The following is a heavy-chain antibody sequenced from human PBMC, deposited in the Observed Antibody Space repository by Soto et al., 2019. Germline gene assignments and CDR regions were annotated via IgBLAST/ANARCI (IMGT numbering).Heavy chain of an antibody. V-gene: IGHV4-59*11. CDR1: GDSIRSHY. J-gene: IGHJ4*02. Sequence: ASETLSLTCTVSGDSIRSHYWSWIRQPPGAGLEWIGYMSYSGTTNYNPSLKSRATISVDTSKNQFSLRLNSATAADTAVYYCARYYDFWTGLDYWGQGTLVTVSS. D-gene: IGHD3-3*01. CDR3: ARYYDFWTGLDY. CDR2: MSYSGTT.